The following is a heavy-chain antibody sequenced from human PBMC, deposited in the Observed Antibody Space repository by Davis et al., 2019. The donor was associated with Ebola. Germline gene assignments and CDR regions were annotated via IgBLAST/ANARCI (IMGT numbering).Heavy chain of an antibody. CDR2: TYYSSKWYN. CDR3: ARGWLRGGMDV. Sequence: HPQTLSLTCAIPGDSVSTAGWNWIRQSPSRGVEWLGRTYYSSKWYNDYAVSVKRRITINPDTSKNQFSLQLNSVTPEDTALYYCARGWLRGGMDVWGEGTTVTVSS. V-gene: IGHV6-1*01. D-gene: IGHD3-22*01. J-gene: IGHJ6*04. CDR1: GDSVSTAG.